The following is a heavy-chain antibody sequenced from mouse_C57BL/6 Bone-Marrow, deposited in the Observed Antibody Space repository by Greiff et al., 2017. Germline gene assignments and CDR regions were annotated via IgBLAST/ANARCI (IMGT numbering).Heavy chain of an antibody. V-gene: IGHV1-55*01. Sequence: QVQLKQPGAELVKPGASVKMSCKASGYTFTSYWITWVKQRPGQGLEWIGDIYPGSGSTNYNEKFKSKATLTVATSSSTAYMQLSSLTSEDSAVYYCARGPLAYYAMDYWGQGTSVTVSS. CDR1: GYTFTSYW. CDR2: IYPGSGST. J-gene: IGHJ4*01. CDR3: ARGPLAYYAMDY.